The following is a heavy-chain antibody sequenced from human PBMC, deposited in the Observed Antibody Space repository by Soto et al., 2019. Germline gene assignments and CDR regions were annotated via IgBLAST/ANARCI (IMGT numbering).Heavy chain of an antibody. CDR1: GFTFSSYA. Sequence: QVQLVESGGGVVQPGRSVRLSCAASGFTFSSYAMHWVRQAPGKGLEWLAVISYDGSNKYYADSVKGRFTISRDNSKNTLYLQMNSLRAEDTAVYYCARVAGQQLDLFYWYFDLWGRGTLVTVSS. J-gene: IGHJ2*01. CDR2: ISYDGSNK. CDR3: ARVAGQQLDLFYWYFDL. V-gene: IGHV3-30-3*01. D-gene: IGHD6-13*01.